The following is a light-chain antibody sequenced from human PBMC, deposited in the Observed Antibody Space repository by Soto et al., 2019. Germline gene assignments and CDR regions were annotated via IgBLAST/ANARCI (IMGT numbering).Light chain of an antibody. CDR1: QSVSSTY. V-gene: IGKV3-20*01. CDR2: GAY. Sequence: EIVLTQSPGTLSLSPGERATLSCRASQSVSSTYLGWYQQKPGQAPRLLIYGAYSRATGIPDRFSGSGSGTDFTLTIGRLEPEDFAVYYCQLYGSSPPRTFGQGTKVEIK. CDR3: QLYGSSPPRT. J-gene: IGKJ1*01.